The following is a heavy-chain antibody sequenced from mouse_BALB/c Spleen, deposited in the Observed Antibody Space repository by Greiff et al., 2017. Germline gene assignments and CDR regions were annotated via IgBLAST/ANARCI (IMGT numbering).Heavy chain of an antibody. D-gene: IGHD2-3*01. CDR2: ISYDGSN. Sequence: ESGPGLVKPSQSLSLTCSVTGYSITSGYSWIWIRQFPGNKLEWMGYISYDGSNNYNPSLKNRISITRDTSKNQFFLKLNSVTTEDTATYYCARIYDGYYEDYWGQGTTLTVSS. CDR1: GYSITSGYS. J-gene: IGHJ2*01. V-gene: IGHV3-6*02. CDR3: ARIYDGYYEDY.